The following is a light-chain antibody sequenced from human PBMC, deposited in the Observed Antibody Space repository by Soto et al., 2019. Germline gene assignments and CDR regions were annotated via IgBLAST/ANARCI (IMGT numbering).Light chain of an antibody. CDR3: QQRNNWPAIT. CDR1: QSVSRH. Sequence: EIVLTQSPATLSLSPGERATLSCRASQSVSRHLAWYQQKPGQAPRLLIYDASNRATGIPARFSGSGSGTDFTLTISSLEPEDFAVYYCQQRNNWPAITFGQGTRLEIK. CDR2: DAS. J-gene: IGKJ5*01. V-gene: IGKV3-11*01.